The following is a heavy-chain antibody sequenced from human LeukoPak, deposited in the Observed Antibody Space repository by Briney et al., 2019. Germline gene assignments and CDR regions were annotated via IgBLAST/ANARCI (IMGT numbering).Heavy chain of an antibody. Sequence: PSETLSLTCTVSGGSISSSSYYWGWIRQPPGKGLEWIGSIYYSGSTYYNPSLKSRVTISVDTSKNQFSLKLSSVTAADTAVYYCARRSVVVVTATLRGGAFDIWGQGTMVTVSS. D-gene: IGHD2-21*02. CDR2: IYYSGST. V-gene: IGHV4-39*01. CDR1: GGSISSSSYY. CDR3: ARRSVVVVTATLRGGAFDI. J-gene: IGHJ3*02.